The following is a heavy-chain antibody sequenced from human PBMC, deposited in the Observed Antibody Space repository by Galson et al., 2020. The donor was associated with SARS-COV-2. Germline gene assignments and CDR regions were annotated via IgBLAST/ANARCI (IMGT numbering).Heavy chain of an antibody. CDR2: IDWDDDK. Sequence: SGPTMVKPTQTLPLTCTFSGFSLTTRGVCTSWIRQHPRKALEWLARIDWDDDKFYTTSLKTRLTISTDTPKSQVVLTMTNMDPVDTATYYCARIGESSGRRYFDYWGQGTLVTVSS. J-gene: IGHJ4*02. V-gene: IGHV2-70*17. CDR3: ARIGESSGRRYFDY. CDR1: GFSLTTRGVC. D-gene: IGHD6-19*01.